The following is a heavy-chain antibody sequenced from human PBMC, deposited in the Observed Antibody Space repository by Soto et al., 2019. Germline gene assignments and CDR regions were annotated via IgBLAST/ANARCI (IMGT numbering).Heavy chain of an antibody. CDR2: IYHSGCT. Sequence: QVQLQESGPGLVKPSGTLSLTCAVSGGSISSSNWWSWVRQPPGKGLEWIGEIYHSGCTNYNRSLNSRAPITVYTSNNQSSLKLSSVPAANPAVYYCATVAVAATRVACWGQGTLVTVSS. V-gene: IGHV4-4*02. J-gene: IGHJ4*02. D-gene: IGHD6-19*01. CDR1: GGSISSSNW. CDR3: ATVAVAATRVAC.